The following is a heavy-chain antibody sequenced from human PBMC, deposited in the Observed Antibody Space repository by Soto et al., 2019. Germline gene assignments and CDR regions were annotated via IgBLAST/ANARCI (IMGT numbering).Heavy chain of an antibody. Sequence: SETLSLTCTVSGGSISSGGYYWSWIRQHPGKGLGWIGYIYYSGSTYYNPSLKSRVTISVDTSKNQFSLKLSSVTAADTAVYYCARYIVVVPAAIYWFDPWGQGTLVTVSS. D-gene: IGHD2-2*01. CDR1: GGSISSGGYY. CDR3: ARYIVVVPAAIYWFDP. CDR2: IYYSGST. J-gene: IGHJ5*02. V-gene: IGHV4-31*03.